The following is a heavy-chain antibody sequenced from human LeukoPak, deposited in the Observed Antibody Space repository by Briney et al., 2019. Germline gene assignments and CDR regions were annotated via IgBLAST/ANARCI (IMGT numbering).Heavy chain of an antibody. CDR3: ARIGYYDSSGYSDY. D-gene: IGHD3-22*01. V-gene: IGHV4-61*01. CDR1: GGSVSSGSYY. Sequence: PSETLSLTCTVSGGSVSSGSYYWSWIRQPPGKGLEWIGYIYYSGSTNYNPSLKSRVTISVDTSKNQFSLKLSSVTAADTAVYYCARIGYYDSSGYSDYWGQGTLVTVSS. CDR2: IYYSGST. J-gene: IGHJ4*02.